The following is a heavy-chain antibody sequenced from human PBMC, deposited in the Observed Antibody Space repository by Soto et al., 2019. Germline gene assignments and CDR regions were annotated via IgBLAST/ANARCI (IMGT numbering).Heavy chain of an antibody. Sequence: QVQLVQSGAEVKKPGSSVKVSCKASGGTFSSYAISWVRQAPRQGLEWMGGIIPIFGTANYAQKFRGRVTITADESTSTAYMELSSLRSEDTAVYYCARGGGVYDYSPFDYWGQGTLVTVSS. D-gene: IGHD4-4*01. J-gene: IGHJ4*02. CDR1: GGTFSSYA. V-gene: IGHV1-69*12. CDR3: ARGGGVYDYSPFDY. CDR2: IIPIFGTA.